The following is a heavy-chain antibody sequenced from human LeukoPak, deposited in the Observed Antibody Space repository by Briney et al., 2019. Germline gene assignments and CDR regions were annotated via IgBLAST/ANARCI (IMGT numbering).Heavy chain of an antibody. V-gene: IGHV3-33*08. CDR3: ARDDSYYDSSGYYFY. CDR2: IWYDGSNK. D-gene: IGHD3-22*01. Sequence: PGRSLRLSCAASGFTFSSYGMHWVRQAPGKGLEWVAVIWYDGSNKYYADSVKGRFTISRDKSKNTFYLKMTSLRGEDTAVYYCARDDSYYDSSGYYFYWGQGTLVTVSS. CDR1: GFTFSSYG. J-gene: IGHJ4*02.